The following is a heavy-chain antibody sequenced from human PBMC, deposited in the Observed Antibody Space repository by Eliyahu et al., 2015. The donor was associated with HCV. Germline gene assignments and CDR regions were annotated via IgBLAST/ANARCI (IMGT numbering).Heavy chain of an antibody. J-gene: IGHJ4*02. D-gene: IGHD5-18*01. CDR3: ARGEYSYGLRGLRY. CDR2: INHSGST. Sequence: QVQLQQWGAGLLKPSETLSLTCAVYGGSFSGYXWSWIRQPPGKGLEWIGEINHSGSTNYNPSLKSRVTISVDTSKNQFSLKLSSVTAADTAVYYCARGEYSYGLRGLRYWGQGTLVTVSS. V-gene: IGHV4-34*01. CDR1: GGSFSGYX.